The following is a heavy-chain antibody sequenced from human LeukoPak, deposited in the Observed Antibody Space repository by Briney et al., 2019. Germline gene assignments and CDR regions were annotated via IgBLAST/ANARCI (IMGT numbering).Heavy chain of an antibody. V-gene: IGHV3-33*01. D-gene: IGHD3-22*01. Sequence: GRSLRLSCAASGFTFNSYGMHWVRQAPGKGLEWVAVIWFDGSDRNYADSVKGRFTISRDNSKNTLYLQMNSLRAEDTAVYYCATVEYYDSSGSCYFQHWGQGTLLTVSS. CDR1: GFTFNSYG. CDR2: IWFDGSDR. J-gene: IGHJ1*01. CDR3: ATVEYYDSSGSCYFQH.